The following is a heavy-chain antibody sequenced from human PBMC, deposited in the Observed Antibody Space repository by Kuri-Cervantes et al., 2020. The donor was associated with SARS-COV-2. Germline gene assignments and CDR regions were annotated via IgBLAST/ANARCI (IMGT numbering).Heavy chain of an antibody. CDR1: GGSFSGYY. Sequence: SETLSLTCAVYGGSFSGYYWSWIRQPPGKGLEWIGEINHSGSTNYNPSLKSRVTISVDTSKNQFSLKLSSVTAADTAVYYCARELEYCSSTSCYGQFPDYWGQGTLVTVSS. CDR2: INHSGST. V-gene: IGHV4-34*01. CDR3: ARELEYCSSTSCYGQFPDY. J-gene: IGHJ4*02. D-gene: IGHD2-2*01.